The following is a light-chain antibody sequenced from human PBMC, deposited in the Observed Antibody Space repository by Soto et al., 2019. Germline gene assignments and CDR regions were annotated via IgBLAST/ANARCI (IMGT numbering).Light chain of an antibody. Sequence: EIVLSQSPGTLSLYPGERATRSCRASQSVSSTYLAWYQQRPGQAPRLLIYGASSRATGIPDRFSGSGSGTDFTLTISRLEPEDFAVYYCHQYSSSTKTFGQGTKVDIK. J-gene: IGKJ1*01. V-gene: IGKV3-20*01. CDR3: HQYSSSTKT. CDR1: QSVSSTY. CDR2: GAS.